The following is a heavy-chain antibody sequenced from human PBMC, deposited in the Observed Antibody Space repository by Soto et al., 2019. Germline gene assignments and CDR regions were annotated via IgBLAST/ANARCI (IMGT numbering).Heavy chain of an antibody. J-gene: IGHJ6*02. CDR3: ASGGYSGYDTTSYGMDV. V-gene: IGHV1-18*04. D-gene: IGHD5-12*01. Sequence: SVKVSCKASGYTFTSYGISWVREAPVQGLEWMGWISAYNGNTNYAQKLQGRVTMTTDTSTSTAYMELRSLRSDDTAVYYCASGGYSGYDTTSYGMDVWGQGTTVTVYS. CDR2: ISAYNGNT. CDR1: GYTFTSYG.